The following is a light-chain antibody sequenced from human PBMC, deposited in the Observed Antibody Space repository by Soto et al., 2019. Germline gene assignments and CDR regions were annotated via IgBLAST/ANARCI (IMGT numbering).Light chain of an antibody. CDR1: QSVSSF. J-gene: IGKJ4*01. CDR2: DAS. CDR3: QQYNNWPLT. V-gene: IGKV3-11*01. Sequence: EIRLTQSACTLSLSPGGRDTRACRASQSVSSFLAWYQQKPGQAPRLLIYDASNQATGIPARFSGSGYGTDFTLTIRSLQSEDFAVYYCQQYNNWPLTFAGGTKVDIK.